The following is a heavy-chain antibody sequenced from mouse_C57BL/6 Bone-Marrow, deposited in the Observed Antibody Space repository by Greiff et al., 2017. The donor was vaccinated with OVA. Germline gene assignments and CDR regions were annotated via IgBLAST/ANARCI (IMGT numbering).Heavy chain of an antibody. CDR3: ARVVVAPYWYFDV. Sequence: EVKLMESEGGLVQPGSSMKLSCTASGFTFSDYYMAWVRQVPEKGLEWVATINYDGSSTYYLDSLKSRFIISRDNAKNILYLQMSSLKSEDTATYYCARVVVAPYWYFDVWGTGTTVTVSS. J-gene: IGHJ1*03. D-gene: IGHD1-1*01. V-gene: IGHV5-16*01. CDR2: INYDGSST. CDR1: GFTFSDYY.